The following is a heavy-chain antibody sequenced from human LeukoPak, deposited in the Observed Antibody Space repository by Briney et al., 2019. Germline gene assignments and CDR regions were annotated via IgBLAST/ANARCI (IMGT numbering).Heavy chain of an antibody. V-gene: IGHV3-66*01. D-gene: IGHD1-26*01. Sequence: SGGSLRLSCAASGFTFSSYAMSWVRQAPGKGLEWVSIIYSGGGTNYADSVKGRFTISRDNSKNTLYLQMNSLRAEDTAVYYWATQWGGGVAAFDIWGQGKMVTVSS. J-gene: IGHJ3*02. CDR3: ATQWGGGVAAFDI. CDR2: IYSGGGT. CDR1: GFTFSSYA.